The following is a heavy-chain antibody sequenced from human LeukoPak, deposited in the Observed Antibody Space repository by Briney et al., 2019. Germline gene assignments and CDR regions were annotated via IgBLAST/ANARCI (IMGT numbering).Heavy chain of an antibody. Sequence: SETLSLTCTVSGGSISSHYWSWIRQPPGKGLEWIGYIYYSGSTNYNPSLKSRVTISVDTSKKQFSLKLSSVTAADMAIYYCARENPSGYYNRPIDYWGQGTLVTVSS. CDR3: ARENPSGYYNRPIDY. CDR2: IYYSGST. V-gene: IGHV4-59*11. D-gene: IGHD3-22*01. J-gene: IGHJ4*02. CDR1: GGSISSHY.